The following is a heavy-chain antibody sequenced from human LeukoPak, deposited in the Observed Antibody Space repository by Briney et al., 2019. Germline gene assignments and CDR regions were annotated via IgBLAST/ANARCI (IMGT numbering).Heavy chain of an antibody. D-gene: IGHD2-8*01. CDR3: ARDLRRYCTNGVCTIGY. CDR1: GGTFSSYA. CDR2: IIPIFGTA. J-gene: IGHJ4*02. Sequence: ASVKVSCKASGGTFSSYAISWVRQAPGQGLEWMGGIIPIFGTANYAQKSQGRVTITADESTSTAYMELSSLRSEDTAVYYCARDLRRYCTNGVCTIGYWGQGTLVTVSS. V-gene: IGHV1-69*01.